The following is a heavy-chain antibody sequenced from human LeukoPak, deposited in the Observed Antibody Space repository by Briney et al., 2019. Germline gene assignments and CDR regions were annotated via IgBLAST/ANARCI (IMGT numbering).Heavy chain of an antibody. CDR3: ARDRSSRYTREWFDP. D-gene: IGHD1-14*01. CDR2: IYYSGST. J-gene: IGHJ5*02. Sequence: SQTLSLTCTVSGGSISSGDYYWSWIRQPPGKGLEWFGYIYYSGSTHYNPTLESPFTKTDDTSQTQFSRKLYDVTAPDTVLDYCARDRSSRYTREWFDPWGQGALVTVSS. CDR1: GGSISSGDYY. V-gene: IGHV4-30-4*08.